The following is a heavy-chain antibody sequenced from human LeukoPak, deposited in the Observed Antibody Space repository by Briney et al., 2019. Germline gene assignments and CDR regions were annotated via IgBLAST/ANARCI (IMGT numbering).Heavy chain of an antibody. CDR2: IGTAGDP. CDR3: ARDQFYAFDI. J-gene: IGHJ3*02. V-gene: IGHV3-13*05. Sequence: SGGSLRLSCAASGFTFSSYDMHWVRQATGKGLEWVSAIGTAGDPYYPGSVKGRFTISRDNAKNSLYLQMNSLRDEDTAVYYCARDQFYAFDIWGQGTMVTVSS. CDR1: GFTFSSYD.